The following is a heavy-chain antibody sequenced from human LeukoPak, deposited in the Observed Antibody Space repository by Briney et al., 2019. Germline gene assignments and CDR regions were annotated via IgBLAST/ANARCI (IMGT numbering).Heavy chain of an antibody. CDR1: GYTFTSYY. CDR2: INPSGGST. CDR3: AATTGNWFDP. J-gene: IGHJ5*02. Sequence: ASVKVSCKASGYTFTSYYMHWVRQAPGQGLEWMGIINPSGGSTSYAQKFQGRVTRTRNTSTSTVDMELSSLRSEDTAVYYCAATTGNWFDPWGQGTLVAVSS. D-gene: IGHD5-24*01. V-gene: IGHV1-46*01.